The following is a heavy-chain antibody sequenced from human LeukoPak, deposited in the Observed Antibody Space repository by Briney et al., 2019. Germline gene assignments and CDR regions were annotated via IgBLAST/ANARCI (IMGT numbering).Heavy chain of an antibody. CDR2: IIPIFGTA. CDR3: ARAYDSGGYYLGY. V-gene: IGHV1-69*05. J-gene: IGHJ4*02. D-gene: IGHD3-22*01. Sequence: ASVKVSCKASGGTFSSYAINWVRQAPGQGLEWMGGIIPIFGTANYAQKFQGRVTITTDESTSTAYMELSSLRSEDTAVYYCARAYDSGGYYLGYWGQGTLVTVSS. CDR1: GGTFSSYA.